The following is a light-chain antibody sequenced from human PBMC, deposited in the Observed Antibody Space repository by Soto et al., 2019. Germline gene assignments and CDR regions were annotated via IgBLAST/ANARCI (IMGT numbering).Light chain of an antibody. J-gene: IGLJ1*01. CDR2: KGT. V-gene: IGLV2-23*01. CDR3: CSSAPESTYV. Sequence: QSALAQPASVSWSPGQSITISSTGTREDVGAYNSVSWYQQLPHKARQVILYKGTQRPSGVSSLFSGSTSGNAASLTTSGLQADDEADYFCCSSAPESTYVFGTGTKVTVL. CDR1: REDVGAYNS.